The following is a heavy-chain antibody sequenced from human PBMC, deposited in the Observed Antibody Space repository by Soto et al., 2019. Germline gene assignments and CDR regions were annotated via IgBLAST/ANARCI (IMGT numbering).Heavy chain of an antibody. CDR1: GFTFSNYS. V-gene: IGHV3-30-3*01. D-gene: IGHD5-12*01. Sequence: GGSLRLSCAASGFTFSNYSMHWVRQAPGKGLERVAVISKDGDKKYYADSVKGRFTISRDNSKNTLYLQMNSLRPEDTAVHYCAREWSVANPGYWGQGTQVTVSS. CDR2: ISKDGDKK. CDR3: AREWSVANPGY. J-gene: IGHJ4*02.